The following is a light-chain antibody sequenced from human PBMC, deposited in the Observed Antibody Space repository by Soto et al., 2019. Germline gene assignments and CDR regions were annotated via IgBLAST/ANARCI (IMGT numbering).Light chain of an antibody. J-gene: IGKJ2*01. V-gene: IGKV1-5*01. CDR2: DAS. CDR1: QTITRW. Sequence: IRMTQSPSSLSASTGDRVTITCRASQTITRWMDWYQQKPGKAPKLLIYDASTLKSGVPSRFSGSGSGTEFTLTISSLQPEDFATYYCQQFHSSSCTFGQGTKVYIK. CDR3: QQFHSSSCT.